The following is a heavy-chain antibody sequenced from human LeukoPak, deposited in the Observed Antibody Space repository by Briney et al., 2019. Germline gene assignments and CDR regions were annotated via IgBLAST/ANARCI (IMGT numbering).Heavy chain of an antibody. CDR3: ARGWNGEY. CDR2: INTSGYKT. V-gene: IGHV3-23*01. CDR1: GFTFNNFA. D-gene: IGHD1-1*01. J-gene: IGHJ4*02. Sequence: GGSLRLSCAASGFTFNNFAMNWVRQAPGKGLEWVSGINTSGYKTVYADSVKGRFTIARDNSKNTVYLQMNSLRTEDTALYYCARGWNGEYWGQGTLVTVSS.